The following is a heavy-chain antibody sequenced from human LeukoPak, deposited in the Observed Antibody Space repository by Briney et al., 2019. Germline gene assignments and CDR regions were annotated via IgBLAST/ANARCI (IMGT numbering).Heavy chain of an antibody. Sequence: GGSLRLSCAASGFTFSSYWMHWVRQAPGKGLVWVSRINTDGSSTSYADSVKGRFTISRDNAKNTLYLQMNSLRAEDTAVYYCARTRTPSAGFDPWGQGTLVTVSS. CDR2: INTDGSST. CDR1: GFTFSSYW. J-gene: IGHJ5*02. CDR3: ARTRTPSAGFDP. D-gene: IGHD6-13*01. V-gene: IGHV3-74*01.